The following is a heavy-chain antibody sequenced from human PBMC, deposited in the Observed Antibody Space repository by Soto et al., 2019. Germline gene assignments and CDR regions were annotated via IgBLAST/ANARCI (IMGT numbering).Heavy chain of an antibody. CDR3: ARLGDSSGYDNFDY. J-gene: IGHJ4*02. CDR2: INAGNGNT. Sequence: GASVKVSCTASGYTFTSYAMHWVRQAPGQRLEWMGWINAGNGNTKYSQKFQGRVTITRDTSTSTVYMELRSLRSDDTAVYYCARLGDSSGYDNFDYWGQGTLVTVSS. CDR1: GYTFTSYA. V-gene: IGHV1-3*01. D-gene: IGHD3-22*01.